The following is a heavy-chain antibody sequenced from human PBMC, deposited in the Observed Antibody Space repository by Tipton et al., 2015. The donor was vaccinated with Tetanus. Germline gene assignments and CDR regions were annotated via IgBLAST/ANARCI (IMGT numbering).Heavy chain of an antibody. CDR1: GGSISSSSYY. J-gene: IGHJ2*01. CDR3: ASTIESAAANWYFDL. CDR2: IYYSGST. D-gene: IGHD2-2*01. V-gene: IGHV4-39*01. Sequence: TLSLTCTVSGGSISSSSYYWGWIRQPPGKGLEWIGSIYYSGSTYYNPSLKSRVTISVDTSKNQFSLKLSSVTAADTAVYYCASTIESAAANWYFDLRGRGTLVTVS.